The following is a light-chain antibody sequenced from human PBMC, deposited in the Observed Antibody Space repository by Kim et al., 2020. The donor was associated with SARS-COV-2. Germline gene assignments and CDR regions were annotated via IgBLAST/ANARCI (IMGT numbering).Light chain of an antibody. CDR1: QSVSSY. CDR3: QQRSNWPPWT. V-gene: IGKV3-11*01. CDR2: DAS. Sequence: SPGERATLSCRASQSVSSYLAWYQQKPGQAPRLLIYDASNRATGIPARFSGSGSGTDFTLTISSLEPEDFAVYYCQQRSNWPPWTFGQGTEVEIK. J-gene: IGKJ1*01.